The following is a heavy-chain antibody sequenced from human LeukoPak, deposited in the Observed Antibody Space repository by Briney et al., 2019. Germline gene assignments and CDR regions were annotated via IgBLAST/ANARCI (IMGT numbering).Heavy chain of an antibody. CDR3: AKAFEDYGDYFDY. D-gene: IGHD4-17*01. CDR2: ISGSGGST. J-gene: IGHJ4*02. CDR1: GFTFSSYS. V-gene: IGHV3-23*01. Sequence: GGSLRLSCAASGFTFSSYSMSWVRQAPGKGLEWVSAISGSGGSTYYADSVKGRFTISRDNSKNTLYPQMNSLRAEDTAVYYCAKAFEDYGDYFDYWGQGTLVTVSS.